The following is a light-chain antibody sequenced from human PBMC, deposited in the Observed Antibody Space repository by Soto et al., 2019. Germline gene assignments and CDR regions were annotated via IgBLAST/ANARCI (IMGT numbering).Light chain of an antibody. J-gene: IGKJ3*01. CDR2: GAS. CDR1: QSVSRNS. Sequence: PGERATLSCRASQSVSRNSLAWYQQQPGQAPWLLIYGASSRATDIPDRFSGSGSGTDFTLIVSRLEPEDFAVYFCQQYGTSPPTFGPGTKVDIK. CDR3: QQYGTSPPT. V-gene: IGKV3-20*01.